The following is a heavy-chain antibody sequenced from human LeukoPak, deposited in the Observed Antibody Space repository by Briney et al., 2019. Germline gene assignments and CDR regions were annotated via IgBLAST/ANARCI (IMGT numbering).Heavy chain of an antibody. D-gene: IGHD2-2*01. CDR2: ISYDGSNK. CDR1: GFTFSSYA. V-gene: IGHV3-30-3*01. Sequence: GRSLRLSCAASGFTFSSYAMHWVRQAPGKGLEWVAVISYDGSNKYYADSVKGRFTISRDNSKNTLYLQMNSLRAEDTAVYYCAREGYCSSTSCYLLSDYYYYYMDVWGKGTTVTVSS. J-gene: IGHJ6*03. CDR3: AREGYCSSTSCYLLSDYYYYYMDV.